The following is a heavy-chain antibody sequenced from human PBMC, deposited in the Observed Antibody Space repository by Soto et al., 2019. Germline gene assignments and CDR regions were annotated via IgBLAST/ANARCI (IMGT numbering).Heavy chain of an antibody. J-gene: IGHJ4*02. Sequence: QPGGSLRLSCAASGFTFSSYWMHWVRQAPGKGLVWVSRINSDGSRTTYADSVKGRFTISRDNAKNMLHLQMNSLRAEDTAVYYCARALTYYYVIDYWGKGTLVTVSS. V-gene: IGHV3-74*01. CDR1: GFTFSSYW. D-gene: IGHD3-10*02. CDR2: INSDGSRT. CDR3: ARALTYYYVIDY.